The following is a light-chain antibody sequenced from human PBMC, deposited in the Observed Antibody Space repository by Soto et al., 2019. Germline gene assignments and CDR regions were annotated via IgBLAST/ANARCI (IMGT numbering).Light chain of an antibody. CDR2: ATS. CDR3: QQSYTLPLT. J-gene: IGKJ4*02. CDR1: QIISSY. V-gene: IGKV1-39*01. Sequence: DIQLTQSPSSLSASVGDRVTITCRASQIISSYLNWYQHKPGVAPKLLIDATSSLQSGVSSRFSGSGSGTEFTLTISSLQPEDFATYSCQQSYTLPLTFGGGTKVETK.